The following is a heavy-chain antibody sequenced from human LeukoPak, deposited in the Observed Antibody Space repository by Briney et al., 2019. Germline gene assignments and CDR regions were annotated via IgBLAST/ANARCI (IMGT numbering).Heavy chain of an antibody. CDR3: ARAPSRYDSSGPYYYYYYMDV. J-gene: IGHJ6*03. V-gene: IGHV4-39*07. D-gene: IGHD3-22*01. CDR1: GGSISSSSYY. CDR2: IYYSGST. Sequence: PSETLSLTCTVSGGSISSSSYYWGWIRQPPGKGLEWIGSIYYSGSTYYNPSLKSRVTMSVDTSKNQFSLKLSSVTAADTAVYYCARAPSRYDSSGPYYYYYYMDVWGKGTTVTISS.